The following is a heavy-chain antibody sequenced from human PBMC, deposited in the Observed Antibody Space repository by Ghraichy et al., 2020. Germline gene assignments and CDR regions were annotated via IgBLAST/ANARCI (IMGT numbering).Heavy chain of an antibody. Sequence: SETLSLTCAVYGGSFSGYYWSWIRQPPGKGLEWIGEINHSGSTNYNPSLKSRVTISVDTSKNQFSLKLSSVTAADTAVYYCARGMVYYYDSSGYSLWGQGTLVTVSS. J-gene: IGHJ4*02. CDR2: INHSGST. CDR3: ARGMVYYYDSSGYSL. D-gene: IGHD3-22*01. CDR1: GGSFSGYY. V-gene: IGHV4-34*01.